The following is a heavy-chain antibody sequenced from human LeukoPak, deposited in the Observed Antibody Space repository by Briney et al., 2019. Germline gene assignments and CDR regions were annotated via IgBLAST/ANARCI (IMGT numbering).Heavy chain of an antibody. CDR1: GFAFSSYA. D-gene: IGHD2-21*01. J-gene: IGHJ4*02. CDR3: AKLIRDVTIYDF. V-gene: IGHV3-30*14. CDR2: ISYDGITE. Sequence: GGSLRLSCAASGFAFSSYAMHWVRQAPGKGLEWVAIISYDGITESYSDSVEGRFTISRDISKNTLYLQMNSLRAEDTAVYYCAKLIRDVTIYDFWGQGALVTVSS.